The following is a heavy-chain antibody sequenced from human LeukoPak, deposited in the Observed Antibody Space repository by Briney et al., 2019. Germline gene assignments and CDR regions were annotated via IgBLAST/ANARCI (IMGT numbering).Heavy chain of an antibody. D-gene: IGHD3-16*02. J-gene: IGHJ4*02. Sequence: PGGSLRLSCAASGFTFSSYSMNWVRQAPGKGLEWVSYISSSSSTIYYADSVKGRFTISRDNSKNTLYLQMNSLRAEDTAVYYCAKVINDYVWGSYRYKSYYFDYWGQGTLVTVSS. V-gene: IGHV3-48*01. CDR3: AKVINDYVWGSYRYKSYYFDY. CDR1: GFTFSSYS. CDR2: ISSSSSTI.